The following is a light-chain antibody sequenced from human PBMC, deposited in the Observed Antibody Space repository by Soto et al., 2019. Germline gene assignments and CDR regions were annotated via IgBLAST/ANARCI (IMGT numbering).Light chain of an antibody. V-gene: IGKV3-15*01. J-gene: IGKJ4*01. CDR3: QKYASLPLN. CDR1: QSVSSN. CDR2: GAS. Sequence: EIVMTQSPATLSVSPGEGATLSFRASQSVSSNLAWYQQKPGQAPRLLIYGASTRATGIPARFSGSGSGTDFSLSIRRLEPEDSAVYYCQKYASLPLNFGGGTKVDIK.